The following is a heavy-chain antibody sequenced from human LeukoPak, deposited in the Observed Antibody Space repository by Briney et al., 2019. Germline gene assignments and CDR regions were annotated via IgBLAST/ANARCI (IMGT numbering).Heavy chain of an antibody. Sequence: SETLSLTCTVSGGSISSGDYYWSWIRQPPGKGLEWIGYIYYSGSTYYNPSLKGRVTISVDTSKNQFSLKLSSVTAADTAVYYCARGFSGYDYNYFDYWGQGTLVTVSS. V-gene: IGHV4-30-4*01. CDR1: GGSISSGDYY. D-gene: IGHD5-12*01. CDR2: IYYSGST. CDR3: ARGFSGYDYNYFDY. J-gene: IGHJ4*02.